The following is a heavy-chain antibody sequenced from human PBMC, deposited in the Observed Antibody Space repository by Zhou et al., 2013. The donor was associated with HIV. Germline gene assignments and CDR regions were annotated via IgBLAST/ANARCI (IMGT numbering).Heavy chain of an antibody. CDR3: ARALSTRWGGGGFYYMDV. CDR1: GYTLADLA. V-gene: IGHV1-18*01. J-gene: IGHJ6*03. D-gene: IGHD6-19*01. Sequence: QVQLLQSGAEVKPPGASVKVSCKVFGYTLADLAIHWVRLPPGQGLEWMGWISSFRGHTNYAQKLQGRVSVTTDTSTNTAYVELRSLRFDDTAVYYCARALSTRWGGGGFYYMDVWGKGTTGHRLL. CDR2: ISSFRGHT.